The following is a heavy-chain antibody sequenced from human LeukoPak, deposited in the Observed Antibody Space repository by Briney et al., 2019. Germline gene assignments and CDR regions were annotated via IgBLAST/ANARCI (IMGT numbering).Heavy chain of an antibody. CDR1: GGTFSSYA. J-gene: IGHJ5*02. CDR3: ARDRVTQQLVPAYNWFDP. V-gene: IGHV1-69*04. Sequence: VASVKVSCKASGGTFSSYAISWVRQAPGQGLEWMGRIIPILGIANYAQKFQGRVTITADKSTSTAYMELSSLRSEDTAVYYCARDRVTQQLVPAYNWFDPWGQGTLVTVSS. CDR2: IIPILGIA. D-gene: IGHD6-13*01.